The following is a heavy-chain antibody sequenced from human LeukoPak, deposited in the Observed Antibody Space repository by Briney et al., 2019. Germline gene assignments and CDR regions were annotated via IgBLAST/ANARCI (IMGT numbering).Heavy chain of an antibody. CDR1: GYTFTSYY. D-gene: IGHD5-24*01. V-gene: IGHV1-46*01. J-gene: IGHJ3*02. CDR2: INPSGGST. Sequence: ASAKVSCKASGYTFTSYYMHWVRQAPGQGLEWMGIINPSGGSTSYAQKFQGRVTMTRDMSTSTVYMELSSLRSEDTAVYYCAREPVEMATTKGDAFDIWGQGTMVTVSS. CDR3: AREPVEMATTKGDAFDI.